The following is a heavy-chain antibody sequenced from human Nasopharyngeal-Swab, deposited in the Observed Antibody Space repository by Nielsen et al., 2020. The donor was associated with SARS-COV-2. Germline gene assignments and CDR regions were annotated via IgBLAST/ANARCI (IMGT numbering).Heavy chain of an antibody. V-gene: IGHV3-21*01. D-gene: IGHD3-3*01. Sequence: GRSLRLSCAASGFTFNNYNFNWVRQAPGKRLEWVSSISSSSSYIYYADSVKGRFTISRDNAKNSLYLQMNSLRAEDTAVYYCARDGLDYDFWSAYFMDVWDQGTTVTVSS. CDR1: GFTFNNYN. CDR2: ISSSSSYI. J-gene: IGHJ6*02. CDR3: ARDGLDYDFWSAYFMDV.